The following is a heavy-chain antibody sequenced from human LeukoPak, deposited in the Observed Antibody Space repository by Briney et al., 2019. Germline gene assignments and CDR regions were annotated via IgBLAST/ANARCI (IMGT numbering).Heavy chain of an antibody. Sequence: SETLSLTCTVSGGSISSYYWSWIQQPARKGLEWIGRIYTSGSTNYNPSLKSRVTMSVDTSKNQFSLKLSSVTAADAAVYYCARDWDSSGWYDYWGQGTLVTVSS. J-gene: IGHJ4*02. CDR1: GGSISSYY. D-gene: IGHD6-19*01. V-gene: IGHV4-4*07. CDR2: IYTSGST. CDR3: ARDWDSSGWYDY.